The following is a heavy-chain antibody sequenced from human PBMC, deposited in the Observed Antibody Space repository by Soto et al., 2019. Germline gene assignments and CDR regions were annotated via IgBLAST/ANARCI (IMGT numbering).Heavy chain of an antibody. D-gene: IGHD6-13*01. CDR1: GYTFTSYA. V-gene: IGHV1-3*05. CDR2: INAGNGNT. CDR3: ARGIAPYYFDY. J-gene: IGHJ4*02. Sequence: QVQLVQSGAEEKKPGASVKVSCKASGYTFTSYAMHWVRQAPGQRLEWMGWINAGNGNTKYSQKFQGRVTITRDTSASTAYMERSSLRSEDTAVYSCARGIAPYYFDYWGQGTLVTVSS.